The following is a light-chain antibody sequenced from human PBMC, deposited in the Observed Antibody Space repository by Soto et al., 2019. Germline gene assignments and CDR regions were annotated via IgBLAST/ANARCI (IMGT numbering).Light chain of an antibody. J-gene: IGKJ5*01. CDR2: DAS. CDR1: QSVNRY. Sequence: EIVLTQSPATLSLSPLAGDPLXCWASQSVNRYLVWYQQKPGQAPRLLMYDASKRATGIPARFRGSGSGTDFTLTISRLEPEDFATYYCQQSYSTLTFGQGTRLEIK. V-gene: IGKV3-11*01. CDR3: QQSYSTLT.